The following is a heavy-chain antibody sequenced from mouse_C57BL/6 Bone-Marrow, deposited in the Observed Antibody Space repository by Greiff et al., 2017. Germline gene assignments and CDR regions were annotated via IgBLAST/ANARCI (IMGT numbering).Heavy chain of an antibody. CDR3: ASPYYGSSYD. D-gene: IGHD1-1*01. CDR2: IDPSDSYT. V-gene: IGHV1-59*01. Sequence: QVQLQQPGAELVRPGTSVKLSCKASGYTFTSYWTHWVKQRPGQGLEWIGVIDPSDSYTNYNQKFKGKATLTVDPSSSTAYMQLSSLTSEDSAVYYCASPYYGSSYDWGQGTTLTVSS. CDR1: GYTFTSYW. J-gene: IGHJ2*01.